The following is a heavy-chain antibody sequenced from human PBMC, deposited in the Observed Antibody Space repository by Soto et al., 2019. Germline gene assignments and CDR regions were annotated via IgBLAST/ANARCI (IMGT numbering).Heavy chain of an antibody. CDR3: TTGQVAGTRDY. Sequence: GGSLRLSCAASGFTFSNAWMSWVRQPPGKGLEWVGRIKSKTDGGTTDYVAPVKGRFIISRDDSKNMVYLQMNSLKTEDTAMYYCTTGQVAGTRDYWGQGTLVTVSS. J-gene: IGHJ4*02. CDR2: IKSKTDGGTT. D-gene: IGHD6-19*01. V-gene: IGHV3-15*01. CDR1: GFTFSNAW.